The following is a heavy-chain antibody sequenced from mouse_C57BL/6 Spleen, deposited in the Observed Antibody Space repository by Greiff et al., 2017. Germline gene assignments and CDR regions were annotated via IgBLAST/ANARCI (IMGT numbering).Heavy chain of an antibody. D-gene: IGHD1-1*01. CDR3: ARHDYYGSSYWYFDV. J-gene: IGHJ1*03. Sequence: SLEWVATISSGGSYTYYPDSVKGRFTISRDNAKNTLYLQMSSLKSEDTAMYYCARHDYYGSSYWYFDVWGTGTTVTVSS. CDR2: ISSGGSYT. V-gene: IGHV5-6*01.